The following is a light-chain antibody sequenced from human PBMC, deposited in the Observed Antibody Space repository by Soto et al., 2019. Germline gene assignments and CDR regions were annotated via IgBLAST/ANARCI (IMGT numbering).Light chain of an antibody. Sequence: QSALTQPPSASGSPGQSVTISCTGTSSDVGKYDYVSWFQHHPGKAPKLMIFEVSDRPSGVSDRFSGSKSGSTASLTISGLQAEDEADYFCTSFTSSSTQVFGTGTKVTVL. CDR3: TSFTSSSTQV. CDR2: EVS. CDR1: SSDVGKYDY. J-gene: IGLJ1*01. V-gene: IGLV2-14*01.